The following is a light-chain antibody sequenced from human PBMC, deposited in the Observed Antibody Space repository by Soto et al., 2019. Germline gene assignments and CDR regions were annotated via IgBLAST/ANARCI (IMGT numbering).Light chain of an antibody. CDR1: SSDVGGYNY. Sequence: QSVLTQPASVSGSPGQSITISCTGTSSDVGGYNYVCWYQQHPGKAPKLVISDVSNRPSGVSDRFSGSKSGNTASLSISVLLAEDEADYYCSSYTSSSSYVFGTGTKVT. J-gene: IGLJ1*01. CDR3: SSYTSSSSYV. V-gene: IGLV2-14*01. CDR2: DVS.